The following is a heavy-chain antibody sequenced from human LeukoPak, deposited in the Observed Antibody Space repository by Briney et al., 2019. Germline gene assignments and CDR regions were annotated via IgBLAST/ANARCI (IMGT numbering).Heavy chain of an antibody. CDR3: AIMYGSGSYYPVY. CDR1: GYSISSGYY. Sequence: SETLSLTCTVSGYSISSGYYWGWIRQPPGKGLEWIGSIYHSGRTYYNPSLKSRVTISVDTSKNQFSLKLSSVTAADTAVYYCAIMYGSGSYYPVYWGQGTLVTVSS. D-gene: IGHD3-10*01. CDR2: IYHSGRT. J-gene: IGHJ4*02. V-gene: IGHV4-38-2*02.